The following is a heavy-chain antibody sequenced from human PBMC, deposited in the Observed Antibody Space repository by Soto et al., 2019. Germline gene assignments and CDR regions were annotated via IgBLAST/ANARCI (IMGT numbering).Heavy chain of an antibody. CDR2: ISSSSRLI. CDR3: ARDLGAVAGSPFFDY. D-gene: IGHD6-19*01. CDR1: GFTFRTYS. V-gene: IGHV3-48*02. Sequence: PGGSLRLSCAASGFTFRTYSMNWLRQAPGKGLEWVSYISSSSRLIYYADSVKGRFTISRDNAKNSLYLQMNSLRHEDTAMYYCARDLGAVAGSPFFDYWGQGTLVTAPQ. J-gene: IGHJ4*02.